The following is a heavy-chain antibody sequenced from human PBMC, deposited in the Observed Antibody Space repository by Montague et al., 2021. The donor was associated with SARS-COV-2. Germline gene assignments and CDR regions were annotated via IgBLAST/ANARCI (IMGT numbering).Heavy chain of an antibody. CDR2: INHSGST. J-gene: IGHJ4*02. V-gene: IGHV4-34*01. CDR3: ARHALGYFDWLNEGYFDY. D-gene: IGHD3-9*01. Sequence: SETLSLTCAVYGGSFSGYYWSWIRQPPGKGLEWIGEINHSGSTNYNPSLKSRVAISVDMSKNQFSLKLSSVTAADTAVYYCARHALGYFDWLNEGYFDYWGQGTLVTVSS. CDR1: GGSFSGYY.